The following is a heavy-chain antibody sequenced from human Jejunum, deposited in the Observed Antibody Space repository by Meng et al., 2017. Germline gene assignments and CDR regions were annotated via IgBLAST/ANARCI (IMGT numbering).Heavy chain of an antibody. D-gene: IGHD3-10*01. V-gene: IGHV3-15*01. J-gene: IGHJ4*02. CDR2: IKRKIDGETT. CDR3: TTFRRFDSTYYY. Sequence: GGSLRLSCVVSGFTFNNAWMRWVRQAPGKGLEWVGRIKRKIDGETTDYAAPVKGRFTISRDDSKNTVYLQMDSLETEDTAVYYCTTFRRFDSTYYYWGQGTLVTVSS. CDR1: GFTFNNAW.